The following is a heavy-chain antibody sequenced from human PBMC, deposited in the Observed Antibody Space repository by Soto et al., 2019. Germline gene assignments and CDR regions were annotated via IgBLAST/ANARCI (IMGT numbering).Heavy chain of an antibody. CDR3: ARERPEVDTAMP. CDR1: GYTFTSYD. V-gene: IGHV1-46*01. Sequence: ASVKVSCKASGYTFTSYDMHWVRQAPGQGLEWMGIINPSGGSTSYAQKFQGRVTMTRGTSTSTVYMELSSLRSEDTAVYYCARERPEVDTAMPWGQGTLVTVSS. J-gene: IGHJ5*02. CDR2: INPSGGST. D-gene: IGHD5-18*01.